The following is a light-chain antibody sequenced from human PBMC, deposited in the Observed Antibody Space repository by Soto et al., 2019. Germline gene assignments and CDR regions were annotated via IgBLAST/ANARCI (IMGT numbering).Light chain of an antibody. Sequence: DIQMTQSPSSLSASVGDRVTITCRASQGIRNDLAWYQQKPGRAPKRLIYAASSLQSGVPSTFSGSGSGTEFTLTISSLQPEDFATYFCLQHNTYPLTFGQGTKVEIK. J-gene: IGKJ1*01. CDR3: LQHNTYPLT. CDR2: AAS. V-gene: IGKV1-17*01. CDR1: QGIRND.